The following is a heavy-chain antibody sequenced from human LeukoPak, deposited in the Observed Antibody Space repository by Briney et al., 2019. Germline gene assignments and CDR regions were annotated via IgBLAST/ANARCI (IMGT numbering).Heavy chain of an antibody. Sequence: GGSLRLSCAASGFIFSNYGMHWVLQAPGKGLHWVALIRNDESNKDHADSVKGRFTISRDGSKTTVYLQMNSLRVEDTAVYYCARDGEYGGMDVWGQGTTVTVSS. D-gene: IGHD2/OR15-2a*01. J-gene: IGHJ6*02. CDR2: IRNDESNK. CDR1: GFIFSNYG. CDR3: ARDGEYGGMDV. V-gene: IGHV3-30*02.